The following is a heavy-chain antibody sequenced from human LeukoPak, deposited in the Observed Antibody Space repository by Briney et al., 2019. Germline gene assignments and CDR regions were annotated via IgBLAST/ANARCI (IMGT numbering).Heavy chain of an antibody. CDR1: GGSSSGYY. CDR3: AARAAFYGSGYYSDY. CDR2: INHSGST. Sequence: SETLSLTCAVYGGSSSGYYWSWIRQPPGKGLEWIGEINHSGSTNYNPSLKSRVTISVDTSKNQFSLKLSSVTAADTAVYYCAARAAFYGSGYYSDYWGQGTLVTVSS. D-gene: IGHD3-10*01. J-gene: IGHJ4*02. V-gene: IGHV4-34*01.